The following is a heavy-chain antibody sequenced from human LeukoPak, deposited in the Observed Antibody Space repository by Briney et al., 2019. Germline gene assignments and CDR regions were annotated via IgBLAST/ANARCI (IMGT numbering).Heavy chain of an antibody. CDR2: IKSKTDGGTT. CDR1: GFTFSNAW. CDR3: TTDLYDYGDFYFDY. D-gene: IGHD4-17*01. J-gene: IGHJ4*02. Sequence: EGSLRLSCAASGFTFSNAWMSWVRQAPGKGLEWVGRIKSKTDGGTTDYAAPVKGRFTISRDDSKNTLYLQMNSLKTEDTAVYYCTTDLYDYGDFYFDYWGQGTLVTVSS. V-gene: IGHV3-15*01.